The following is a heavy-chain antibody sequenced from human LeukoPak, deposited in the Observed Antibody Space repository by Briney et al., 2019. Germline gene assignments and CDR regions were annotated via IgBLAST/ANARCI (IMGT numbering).Heavy chain of an antibody. J-gene: IGHJ5*02. D-gene: IGHD6-19*01. CDR3: AKGSRGAVTGTSWLDP. V-gene: IGHV3-23*01. CDR1: GFTFSSYA. CDR2: ISGSGGYT. Sequence: GGSLRLSCAASGFTFSSYAMSWVRQAPGKGLEWVSAISGSGGYTYYADSVKGRFTISRDNSKNTLYLQMNSLRAEDTAIYYCAKGSRGAVTGTSWLDPWGQGTLVTVSS.